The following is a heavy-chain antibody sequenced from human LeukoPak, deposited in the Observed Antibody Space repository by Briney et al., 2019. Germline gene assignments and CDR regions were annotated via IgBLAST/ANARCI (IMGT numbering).Heavy chain of an antibody. Sequence: GSSVKVSCKASGGTFTSYGISWVRQAPGQGLEWMGWISAYNGNTNYAQKLQGRVTMTTDTSTSTAYMELRSLRSDDTAVYYCARSVFGEKPGFYGMDVWGQGTTVTVSS. CDR1: GGTFTSYG. CDR2: ISAYNGNT. V-gene: IGHV1-18*01. CDR3: ARSVFGEKPGFYGMDV. D-gene: IGHD3-3*01. J-gene: IGHJ6*02.